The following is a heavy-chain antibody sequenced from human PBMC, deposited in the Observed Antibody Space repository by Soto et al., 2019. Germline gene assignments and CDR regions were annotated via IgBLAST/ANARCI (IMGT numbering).Heavy chain of an antibody. V-gene: IGHV1-18*01. CDR1: GYTFNTYG. Sequence: ASVKVSCKASGYTFNTYGITWVRQAPGQGLEWMGWINPYNGNTKFAQKLQDRVTMTTATSTSTAYMELASLRSDDTAVYYCARGCIAVTTHLCYWGQGTLVTVLL. CDR3: ARGCIAVTTHLCY. J-gene: IGHJ4*02. D-gene: IGHD4-17*01. CDR2: INPYNGNT.